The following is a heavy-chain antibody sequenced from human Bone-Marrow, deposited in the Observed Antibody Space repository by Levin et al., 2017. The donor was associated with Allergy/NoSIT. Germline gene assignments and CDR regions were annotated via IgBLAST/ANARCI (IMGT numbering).Heavy chain of an antibody. D-gene: IGHD3-3*01. CDR3: ARDTAFYDFWSGYPNWSFDL. V-gene: IGHV4-30-4*01. CDR1: GGSVSSGHYY. CDR2: IYYSGST. Sequence: LRLSCTVSGGSVSSGHYYWNWIRQPPGKGLEWIGNIYYSGSTYYNPSLKSRVAVSLDTSKNQLSLKLTSVTAADTAVYYCARDTAFYDFWSGYPNWSFDLWGRGTLVTVSS. J-gene: IGHJ2*01.